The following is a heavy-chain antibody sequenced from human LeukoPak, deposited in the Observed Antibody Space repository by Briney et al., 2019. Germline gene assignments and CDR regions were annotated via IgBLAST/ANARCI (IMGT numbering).Heavy chain of an antibody. Sequence: GSLRLSCTASGFTVSNNYMNWVRQAPEKGLEWVSVIYSGGDTYYADSVKGRFTISRDNFKNTLYLQMNSLRAEDTAVYYCARDLEIGSSSYYFDYWGQGTLVTVSS. CDR1: GFTVSNNY. J-gene: IGHJ4*02. D-gene: IGHD3-3*01. V-gene: IGHV3-53*01. CDR2: IYSGGDT. CDR3: ARDLEIGSSSYYFDY.